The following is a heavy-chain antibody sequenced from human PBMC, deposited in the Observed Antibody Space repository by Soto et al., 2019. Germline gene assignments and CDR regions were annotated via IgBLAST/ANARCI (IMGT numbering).Heavy chain of an antibody. CDR3: ARNDYDYVWESPGGDAFDI. D-gene: IGHD3-16*01. V-gene: IGHV4-30-4*08. CDR2: IYNSGST. CDR1: GGSVNSGHYY. J-gene: IGHJ3*02. Sequence: SETLSLTCTVSGGSVNSGHYYWNWIRQSPGKGLEWIGYIYNSGSTYYNPSLKSRVTISVDTSKNQFALKLTSVTAADTAVYYCARNDYDYVWESPGGDAFDIWGQGTLVTVS.